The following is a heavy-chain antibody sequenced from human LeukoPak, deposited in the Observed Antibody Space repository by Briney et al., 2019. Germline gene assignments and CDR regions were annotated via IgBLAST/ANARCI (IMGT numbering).Heavy chain of an antibody. V-gene: IGHV1-24*01. CDR3: AIYAIKFPWELPDFDY. D-gene: IGHD1-26*01. CDR2: FDPEDGET. CDR1: GYTLTELS. Sequence: GASVKVSFKVSGYTLTELSMHWVRQAPGKGLEWMGGFDPEDGETIYAQKFQGRVTMTEDTSTDTAYMELSSLRSEDTAVYYCAIYAIKFPWELPDFDYWGQGTLVTVSS. J-gene: IGHJ4*02.